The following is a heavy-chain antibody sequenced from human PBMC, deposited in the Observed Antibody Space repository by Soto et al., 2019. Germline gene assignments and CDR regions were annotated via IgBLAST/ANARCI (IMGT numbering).Heavy chain of an antibody. CDR2: IFCDDDK. V-gene: IGHV2-5*02. J-gene: IGHJ5*02. D-gene: IGHD6-13*01. CDR3: AHTGGYGSSWYGWFDP. Sequence: SGPTLVNPTQTLTLTCTFSGFSLSTSGVGVGWIRQPPGKALECLAVIFCDDDKRYSPSLKSRLTITKYTSKDQVVLTMANMDSVDTATYYCAHTGGYGSSWYGWFDPWGQGTLVTVSS. CDR1: GFSLSTSGVG.